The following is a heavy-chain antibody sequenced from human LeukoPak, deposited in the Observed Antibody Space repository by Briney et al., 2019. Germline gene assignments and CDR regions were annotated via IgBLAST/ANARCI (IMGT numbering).Heavy chain of an antibody. CDR1: GFXFSNYW. CDR2: INGDGSRT. CDR3: ARDFGAPAP. J-gene: IGHJ5*02. D-gene: IGHD3-3*01. V-gene: IGHV3-74*01. Sequence: GGSLRLSCAASGFXFSNYWMHWVRQAPGKGLVWVSRINGDGSRTNYADSVKGRFTISRDNAKNTLYLQMSILRVEDTALYYCARDFGAPAPWGQGTLVTVSS.